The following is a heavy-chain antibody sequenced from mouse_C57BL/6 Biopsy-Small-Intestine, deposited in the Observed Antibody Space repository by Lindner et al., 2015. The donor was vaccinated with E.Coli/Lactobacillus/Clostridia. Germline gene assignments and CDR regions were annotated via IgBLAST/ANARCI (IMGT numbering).Heavy chain of an antibody. V-gene: IGHV1-7*01. Sequence: SVKVSCKASGYTFSSYGITWVRQAPGQGLEWMGWISANNGNTKYAQKFQGAVTMTTDTSTSTAYMELTSLRPADTAVYYCARDSYSSGWSSLPRGVFDFWGQGTMVTVAS. J-gene: IGHJ3*01. D-gene: IGHD6-1*01. CDR2: ISANNGNT. CDR1: GYTFSSYG. CDR3: ARDSYSSGWSSLPRGVFDF.